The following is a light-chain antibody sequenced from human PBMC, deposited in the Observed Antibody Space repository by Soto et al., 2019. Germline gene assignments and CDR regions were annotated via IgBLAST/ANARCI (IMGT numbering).Light chain of an antibody. CDR1: QDISNY. V-gene: IGKV1-33*01. CDR3: QQYDNLPPYT. J-gene: IGKJ2*01. Sequence: DIQMTQSPSSLSASVGDRVTITCQASQDISNYLNWYQQKPGKAPKLLIYDASNLETGFPSRFSGSGSGTDFTFTISSLHPEDIAEYYCQQYDNLPPYTFGQGTNLEIK. CDR2: DAS.